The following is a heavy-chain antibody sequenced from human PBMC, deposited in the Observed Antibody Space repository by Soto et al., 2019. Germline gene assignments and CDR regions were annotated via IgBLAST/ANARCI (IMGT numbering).Heavy chain of an antibody. J-gene: IGHJ4*02. CDR1: GFTFSNAW. Sequence: PGGSLRLSCAASGFTFSNAWMSWVRQAPGKGLEWVGRIKSKTDGGTTDYAAPVKGRFTISRDDSKNTLYLQMNSLKTEDTAVYYCTRLGTIKQWLVSDVDYWGQGTLVTAPQ. CDR3: TRLGTIKQWLVSDVDY. D-gene: IGHD6-19*01. CDR2: IKSKTDGGTT. V-gene: IGHV3-15*01.